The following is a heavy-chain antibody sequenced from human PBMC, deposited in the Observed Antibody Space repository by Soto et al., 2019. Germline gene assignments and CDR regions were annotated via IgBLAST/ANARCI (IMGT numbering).Heavy chain of an antibody. CDR1: GYTFTGYY. CDR2: ISAYNGNT. CDR3: ARARPYSSGWYSNYFDY. Sequence: ASVKVSCKASGYTFTGYYMHWVRQAPGQGLEWMGWISAYNGNTDYAQKLQGRVTMTTDTSTSTAYMELRSLRSDDTAVYYCARARPYSSGWYSNYFDYWGQGTLVTVSS. J-gene: IGHJ4*02. D-gene: IGHD6-19*01. V-gene: IGHV1-18*04.